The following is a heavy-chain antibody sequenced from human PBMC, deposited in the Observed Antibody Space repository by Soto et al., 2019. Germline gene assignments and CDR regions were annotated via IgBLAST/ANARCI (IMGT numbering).Heavy chain of an antibody. Sequence: SETLSLTCTVSGGSISSYYWSWIRQPPGKGLEWIGYIYYSGSTNYNPSLKSRVTISVGTSRNQFSLKLSSVTAADTAVYYCARLANWFDPWGQGTLVTVSS. J-gene: IGHJ5*02. CDR1: GGSISSYY. CDR3: ARLANWFDP. V-gene: IGHV4-59*01. CDR2: IYYSGST. D-gene: IGHD6-19*01.